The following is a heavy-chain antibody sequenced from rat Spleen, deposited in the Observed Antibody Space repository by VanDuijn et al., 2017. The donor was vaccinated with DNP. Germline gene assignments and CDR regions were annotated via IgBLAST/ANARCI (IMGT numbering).Heavy chain of an antibody. CDR1: GYTFSDYY. D-gene: IGHD4-3*01. J-gene: IGHJ2*01. CDR2: IGSPAYAP. CDR3: ERWNSGHFDY. Sequence: EVQLVESGGGLVQPGRSLKLSCAASGYTFSDYYMAWVRQAPAKGLEWVAYIGSPAYAPYYTDSVKGRFAISRDNAKSTLYLQMNSLRSEDMATYYCERWNSGHFDYWGQGVMVTVSS. V-gene: IGHV5-22*01.